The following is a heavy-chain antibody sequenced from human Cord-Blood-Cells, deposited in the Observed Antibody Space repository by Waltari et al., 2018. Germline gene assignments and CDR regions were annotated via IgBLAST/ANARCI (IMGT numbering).Heavy chain of an antibody. D-gene: IGHD6-13*01. CDR3: AREPSSSSWYDY. CDR1: GGSISSYY. CDR2: IYYSGST. V-gene: IGHV4-59*01. Sequence: QVQLQESGPGLVKPSETLSLTCTVSGGSISSYYWSWIRQPPGKGLEWIGYIYYSGSTNYNPSLKSRVTISVDTSKNQFSLKLGSVTAADTAVYYCAREPSSSSWYDYWGQGTLVTVSS. J-gene: IGHJ4*02.